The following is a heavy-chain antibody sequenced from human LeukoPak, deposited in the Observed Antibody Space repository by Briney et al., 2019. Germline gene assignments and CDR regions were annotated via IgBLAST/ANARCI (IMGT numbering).Heavy chain of an antibody. Sequence: SQTLSLTCAVSGGSISSGGYSWSWVRQPPGKGLEWIGYIYHSGSTYYNPSLKSRVTISVDRSKNQFSLKLSSVTAADTAVYYCAGGALSFSRLSFDYWGQGTLVTVSS. J-gene: IGHJ4*02. V-gene: IGHV4-30-2*01. CDR1: GGSISSGGYS. D-gene: IGHD3-16*02. CDR2: IYHSGST. CDR3: AGGALSFSRLSFDY.